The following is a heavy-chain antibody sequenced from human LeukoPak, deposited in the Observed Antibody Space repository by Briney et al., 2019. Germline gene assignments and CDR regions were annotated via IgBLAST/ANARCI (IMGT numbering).Heavy chain of an antibody. Sequence: PGGSLRLSCAASGFTFDDYAMHWVRQAPGKGLEWVSGISWNSGSIGYADSVKGRFTISRDNAKNSLYLQMNSLRAEDMALYYCAKDEYSSSFSAFDIWGQGTMVTVSS. J-gene: IGHJ3*02. CDR3: AKDEYSSSFSAFDI. D-gene: IGHD6-6*01. CDR1: GFTFDDYA. CDR2: ISWNSGSI. V-gene: IGHV3-9*03.